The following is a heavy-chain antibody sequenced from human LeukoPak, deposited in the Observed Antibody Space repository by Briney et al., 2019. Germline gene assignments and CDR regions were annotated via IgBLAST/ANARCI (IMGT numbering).Heavy chain of an antibody. CDR1: GGSISSYY. CDR2: IYYSGST. D-gene: IGHD5-12*01. V-gene: IGHV4-59*01. CDR3: ARVSGDSGYEAWFDP. Sequence: SETLSLTCTVSGGSISSYYWSWIRQPPGKGLEWIGYIYYSGSTNYNPSLKSRVTISVDTSKNQFSLKLSSVTAVDTAVYYCARVSGDSGYEAWFDPWGQGTLVTVSS. J-gene: IGHJ5*02.